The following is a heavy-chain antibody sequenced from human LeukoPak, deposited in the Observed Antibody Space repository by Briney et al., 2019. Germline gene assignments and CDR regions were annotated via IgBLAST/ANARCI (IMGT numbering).Heavy chain of an antibody. CDR2: INDDGSSS. Sequence: GGSLRLSCAASGLTFSTYWMHWVRQAPGKGLVWVSSINDDGSSSIYADSVKGRFTISRDNAENTVFLQMNSLKAEDTAVYYCVRGRYCGGDCYWGQGTLVTVSS. V-gene: IGHV3-74*01. J-gene: IGHJ4*02. CDR1: GLTFSTYW. CDR3: VRGRYCGGDCY. D-gene: IGHD2-21*02.